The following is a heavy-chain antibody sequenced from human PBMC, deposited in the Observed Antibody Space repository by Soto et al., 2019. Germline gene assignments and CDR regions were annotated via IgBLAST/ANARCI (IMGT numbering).Heavy chain of an antibody. CDR1: GFTFGDYA. J-gene: IGHJ6*03. Sequence: EVQLVESGGGLVQPGRSLRLSCTASGFTFGDYAMSWFRQAPGKGLEWVGFIRSKAYGGTTEYAASVKGRFTISRDDSKSIAYLQMNSLKTEDTAVYYCTRELYCSSTSCYAALGFDYYYYYMDVWGKGTTVTVSS. D-gene: IGHD2-2*01. CDR2: IRSKAYGGTT. CDR3: TRELYCSSTSCYAALGFDYYYYYMDV. V-gene: IGHV3-49*03.